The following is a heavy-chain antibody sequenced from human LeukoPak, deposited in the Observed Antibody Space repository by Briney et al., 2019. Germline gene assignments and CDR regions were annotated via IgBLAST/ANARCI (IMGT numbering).Heavy chain of an antibody. CDR1: GFTFSSYA. D-gene: IGHD6-19*01. CDR2: ISYDGSNK. CDR3: ASGGAVAAPDY. J-gene: IGHJ4*02. Sequence: PGGSLRLSCAASGFTFSSYAMHWVRQAPGKGLEWVAVISYDGSNKYYADSVKGRFTISRDNSKNTLYLQMNSLRAEDTAVYYCASGGAVAAPDYWGQGTLVTVSS. V-gene: IGHV3-30-3*01.